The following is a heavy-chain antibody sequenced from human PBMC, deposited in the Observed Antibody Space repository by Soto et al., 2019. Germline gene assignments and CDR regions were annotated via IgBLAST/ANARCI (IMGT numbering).Heavy chain of an antibody. Sequence: GGSLRLSCAASGFTFSDYYMSWIRQAPGRGLEWLSYMSSSGGTIYYADSLKDRFTISRDNAKNTLYLQMNSLSPDDTAVYYCARNQAVAGPWFDYWGQGTLVTVSS. V-gene: IGHV3-11*01. CDR3: ARNQAVAGPWFDY. D-gene: IGHD6-19*01. CDR2: MSSSGGTI. CDR1: GFTFSDYY. J-gene: IGHJ4*02.